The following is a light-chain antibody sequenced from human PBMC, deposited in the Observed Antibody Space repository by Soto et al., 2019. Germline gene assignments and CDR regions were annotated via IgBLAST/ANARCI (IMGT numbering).Light chain of an antibody. CDR2: GAS. CDR3: QQYGSSPPWT. Sequence: EIVMTQSPATLSVSPGERATLSCRASQSVSSSYLAWYQQKPGQAPRLLSYGASSRATGIPDRFSGSGSGTDFTLTISRLEPEDFAVYYCQQYGSSPPWTFGQGTKVDIK. CDR1: QSVSSSY. V-gene: IGKV3-20*01. J-gene: IGKJ1*01.